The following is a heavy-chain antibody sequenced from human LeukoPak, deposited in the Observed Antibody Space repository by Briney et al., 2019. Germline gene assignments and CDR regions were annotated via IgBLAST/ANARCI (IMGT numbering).Heavy chain of an antibody. V-gene: IGHV3-74*01. CDR3: ASLYSSGYYYFDY. CDR2: INSDGSST. D-gene: IGHD3-22*01. CDR1: GFTFSSYW. J-gene: IGHJ4*02. Sequence: GGSLRLSCAASGFTFSSYWMQWVRQAPGKGLVWVSRINSDGSSTSYADSVKGRFTISRDNAKNTLYLQMNSLRGEDAAVYYCASLYSSGYYYFDYWGQGTLVTVSS.